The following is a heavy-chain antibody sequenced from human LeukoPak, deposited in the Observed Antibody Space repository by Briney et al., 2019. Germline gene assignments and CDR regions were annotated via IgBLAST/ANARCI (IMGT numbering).Heavy chain of an antibody. V-gene: IGHV4-38-2*02. Sequence: PSETLSLTCTVSDYSISSANYWAWIRQPPGKGLEWIGRISSSGSTNYNPSLKSRVTISVDTSKNQFSLKLSSVTAADTAVYFCARGPYSYDSSGAFDIWGQGTMVTVSS. CDR3: ARGPYSYDSSGAFDI. J-gene: IGHJ3*02. CDR1: DYSISSANY. D-gene: IGHD3-22*01. CDR2: ISSSGST.